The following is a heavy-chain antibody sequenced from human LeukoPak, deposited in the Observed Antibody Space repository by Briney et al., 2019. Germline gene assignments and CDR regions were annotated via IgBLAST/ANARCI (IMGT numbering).Heavy chain of an antibody. CDR1: GGSISVYY. V-gene: IGHV4-59*01. Sequence: PSETLSLTCIVSGGSISVYYWSWIRQPPGKGLEWIGYIYDRGSTNYNPSLKSRVTISIDMSKNQFSLRLNSVTAADTAVYYCARDRELGYWGQGALVTVS. J-gene: IGHJ4*02. CDR2: IYDRGST. CDR3: ARDRELGY. D-gene: IGHD3-10*01.